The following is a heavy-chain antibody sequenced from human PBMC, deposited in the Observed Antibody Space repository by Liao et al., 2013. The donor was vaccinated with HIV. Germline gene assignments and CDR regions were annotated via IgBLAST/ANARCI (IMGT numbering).Heavy chain of an antibody. Sequence: QVQLQQWGAGLLKPSETLSLTCAVYGSFNDYYWNWIRQPPGKGLEWIGEINHKGSVKYNPSLKSRVTMSVDTFKNQFSLKLSSVTAADTAVYYCARGRQVWFWYVVDYWGQGTLVTVSS. D-gene: IGHD5-18*01. CDR3: ARGRQVWFWYVVDY. CDR2: INHKGSV. J-gene: IGHJ4*02. V-gene: IGHV4-34*01. CDR1: GSFNDYY.